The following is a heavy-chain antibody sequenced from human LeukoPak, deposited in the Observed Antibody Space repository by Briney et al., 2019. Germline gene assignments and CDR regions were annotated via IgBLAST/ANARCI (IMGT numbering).Heavy chain of an antibody. V-gene: IGHV1-18*01. J-gene: IGHJ6*02. D-gene: IGHD3-10*01. CDR2: ISAYNGNT. CDR3: ARHLGSGSYYFPLFYYYYGMVV. Sequence: ASVKVSCKASGYTFTSYGISWVRQAPGQGLEWMGWISAYNGNTNYAQKLQGRVTMTTDTSTSTAYMELRSLRSDDTAVYYCARHLGSGSYYFPLFYYYYGMVVWGQGTTVTVSS. CDR1: GYTFTSYG.